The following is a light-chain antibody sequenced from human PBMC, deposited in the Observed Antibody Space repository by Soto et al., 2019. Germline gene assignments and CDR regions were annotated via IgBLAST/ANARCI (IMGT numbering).Light chain of an antibody. CDR3: QQYVSSPLT. Sequence: DIVMTQSPDSLAVSLGERTTLSCRASQSVTSSYLAWYQQKPGQAPRLLIYDTSSRATGIPDRFSGSGSGTDFTLTISRLEPEDFAVYYCQQYVSSPLTFGGGTKVDIK. CDR1: QSVTSSY. J-gene: IGKJ4*01. V-gene: IGKV3-20*01. CDR2: DTS.